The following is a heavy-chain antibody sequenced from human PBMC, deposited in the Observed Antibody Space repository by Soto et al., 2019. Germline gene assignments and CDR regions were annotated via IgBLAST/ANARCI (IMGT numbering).Heavy chain of an antibody. V-gene: IGHV3-30-3*01. Sequence: QVQLVESGGGVVQPGRSLRLSCAASGFTFSSYAMHWVRQAPGKGLEWVAVISYDGSNKYYADSVKGRFTISRDNSKNALYLQMNSLRAEDTAVYYCARDILYDILAYWGQGTLVTVSS. D-gene: IGHD3-9*01. J-gene: IGHJ4*02. CDR1: GFTFSSYA. CDR2: ISYDGSNK. CDR3: ARDILYDILAY.